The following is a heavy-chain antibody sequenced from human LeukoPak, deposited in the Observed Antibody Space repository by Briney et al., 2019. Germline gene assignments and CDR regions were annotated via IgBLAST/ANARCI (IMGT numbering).Heavy chain of an antibody. V-gene: IGHV1-2*02. CDR2: INPNSGGT. Sequence: ASVKVSCKASGYTFIGYYIHWVRQAPGQGLEWMGWINPNSGGTNYPQKFQGRVTMTRDTSISTAYMELSRLRSDDTAVYYCARVMSRVQYYGSGSYYKLPHDAFDIWGQGTMVTVSS. CDR1: GYTFIGYY. CDR3: ARVMSRVQYYGSGSYYKLPHDAFDI. D-gene: IGHD3-10*01. J-gene: IGHJ3*02.